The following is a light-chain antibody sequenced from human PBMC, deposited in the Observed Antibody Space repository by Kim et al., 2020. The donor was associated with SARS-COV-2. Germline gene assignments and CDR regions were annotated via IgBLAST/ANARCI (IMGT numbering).Light chain of an antibody. CDR1: QTVNSSF. CDR3: HQYDGSPPWT. J-gene: IGKJ1*01. V-gene: IGKV3-20*01. CDR2: GAS. Sequence: TVLTQSPGTLSLSPGERATLSCRASQTVNSSFLAWYQQKPGQTPRLLIYGASRRATGIPDRFGGSGSGTEFTLSINRMEPDDFAVYFCHQYDGSPPWTFGQGTKLEIK.